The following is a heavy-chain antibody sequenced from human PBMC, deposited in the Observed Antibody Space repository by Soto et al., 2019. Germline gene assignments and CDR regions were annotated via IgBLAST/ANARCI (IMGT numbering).Heavy chain of an antibody. CDR1: GFTFSSYS. Sequence: PWGSLRLSCAASGFTFSSYSISCVRQSPGKGLEWVSSISSSSSYIYYADSVKGRFTTSRDNAKNSLYLQMNSLRAEDTAVYYCARDKVPLGPWGQGTLVPVSS. V-gene: IGHV3-21*01. D-gene: IGHD2-2*01. CDR3: ARDKVPLGP. J-gene: IGHJ5*02. CDR2: ISSSSSYI.